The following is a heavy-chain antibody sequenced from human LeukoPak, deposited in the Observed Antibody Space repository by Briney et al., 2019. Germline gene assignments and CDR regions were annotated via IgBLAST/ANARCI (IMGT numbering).Heavy chain of an antibody. D-gene: IGHD2/OR15-2a*01. CDR2: SSSSGDRT. CDR1: GFTFRNYG. Sequence: PGGSLRLSCAVSGFTFRNYGMSGVRQATGKGMGWGSVSSSSGDRTYYADSVKGRVTTSRDNSKNTLYLQMNGLRAEDTAIYYCAKDDGNNAKLLLDYWGQGTLVTVSS. V-gene: IGHV3-23*01. CDR3: AKDDGNNAKLLLDY. J-gene: IGHJ4*02.